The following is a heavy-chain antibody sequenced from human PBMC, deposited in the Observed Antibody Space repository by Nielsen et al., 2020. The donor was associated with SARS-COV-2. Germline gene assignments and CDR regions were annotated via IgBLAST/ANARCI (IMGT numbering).Heavy chain of an antibody. D-gene: IGHD5-12*01. Sequence: ASVKVSCRASGYTFTSYGISWVRQDPGQGLEWMGWISAYNGNTNYAQKLQGRVTMTRDTSISTAYMELRSLRSDDTAVYYCARARVVASSFDYWGQGTLVTVSS. CDR1: GYTFTSYG. CDR2: ISAYNGNT. J-gene: IGHJ4*02. V-gene: IGHV1-18*01. CDR3: ARARVVASSFDY.